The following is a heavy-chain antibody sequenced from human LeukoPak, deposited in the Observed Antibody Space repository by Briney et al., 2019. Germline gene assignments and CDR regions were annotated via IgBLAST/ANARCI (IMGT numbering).Heavy chain of an antibody. V-gene: IGHV3-30*02. Sequence: PGGSLRLSCAASGFTFSSYGMHWVRQAPGKGLEWVAFIRYDGSNKYYVDSVKGRFTISRDNSKNTLYLQMNSLRAEDTAVYYCARDCERGYSYGLCWGQGTLVTVSS. J-gene: IGHJ4*02. D-gene: IGHD5-18*01. CDR1: GFTFSSYG. CDR2: IRYDGSNK. CDR3: ARDCERGYSYGLC.